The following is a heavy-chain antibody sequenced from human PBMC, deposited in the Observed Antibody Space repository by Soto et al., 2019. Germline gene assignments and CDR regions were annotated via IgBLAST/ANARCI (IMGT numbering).Heavy chain of an antibody. D-gene: IGHD2-2*01. CDR1: GYTFTSYY. Sequence: GASVKVSCKASGYTFTSYYMHWVRQAPGQGLEWMGIINPSGGSTSYAQKFQGRVTMTRDTSTSTVYMELSSLRSEDTAVYYCAREYCSSTSCSDLYYYYYGMDVWGQGTTVTAP. CDR3: AREYCSSTSCSDLYYYYYGMDV. V-gene: IGHV1-46*01. CDR2: INPSGGST. J-gene: IGHJ6*02.